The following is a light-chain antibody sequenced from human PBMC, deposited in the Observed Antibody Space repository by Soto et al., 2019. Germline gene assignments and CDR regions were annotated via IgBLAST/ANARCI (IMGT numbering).Light chain of an antibody. CDR2: GNS. V-gene: IGLV1-40*01. CDR1: SSNIGAGYD. CDR3: QSYDSSLSGSNVV. Sequence: QAVVTQPPSVSGAPGQRVTISCTGSSSNIGAGYDVHWYQQLPGTAPKLLIYGNSHRPSGVPDRFSGSKSGTSASLAITGLQAEDEADYYCQSYDSSLSGSNVVFGGGTKVTVL. J-gene: IGLJ2*01.